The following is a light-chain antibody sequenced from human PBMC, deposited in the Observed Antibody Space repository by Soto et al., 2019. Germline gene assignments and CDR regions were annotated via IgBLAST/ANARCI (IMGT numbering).Light chain of an antibody. CDR3: LQDYHYPLT. CDR2: AAS. V-gene: IGKV1-6*01. Sequence: AIQMTQSPSSLSASVGDRVTITRRASQGIGSDLGWYQQKPGKAPKLLIYAASTLQSGVPSRFSGSGSGTDFTLTISSLQPEDFATYYCLQDYHYPLTFGPGTKVDIK. J-gene: IGKJ3*01. CDR1: QGIGSD.